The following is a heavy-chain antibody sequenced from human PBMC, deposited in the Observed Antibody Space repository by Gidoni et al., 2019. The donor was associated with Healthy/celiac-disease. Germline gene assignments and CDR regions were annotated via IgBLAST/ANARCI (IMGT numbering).Heavy chain of an antibody. CDR2: IYTSGST. J-gene: IGHJ4*02. CDR1: GGSISSGGYY. CDR3: ARDRGDNFDY. Sequence: QVQLQESGPGLVKPSQTLSLTCTVSGGSISSGGYYWSWIRQPAGKGLEWIGRIYTSGSTNYNPSLKSRVTISVDTSKNQFSLKLSSVTAADTAVYFCARDRGDNFDYWGQGTLVTVSS. D-gene: IGHD7-27*01. V-gene: IGHV4-61*02.